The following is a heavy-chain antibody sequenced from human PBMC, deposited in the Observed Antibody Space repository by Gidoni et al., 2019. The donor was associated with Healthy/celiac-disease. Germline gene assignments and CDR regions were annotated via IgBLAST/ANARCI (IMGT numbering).Heavy chain of an antibody. CDR1: GLTFDDYA. CDR2: ISWNSGSI. CDR3: AKDWLRGPHPVYFQH. Sequence: EVQLVESGGGLVQPGRSLRLSCAASGLTFDDYASHWVRHAPGKGLDWVSCISWNSGSICYADSVNGRFTISSDNANHSLYLHMNSLRAEDTALYYCAKDWLRGPHPVYFQHWGQGTLFTVSS. V-gene: IGHV3-9*01. D-gene: IGHD5-18*01. J-gene: IGHJ1*01.